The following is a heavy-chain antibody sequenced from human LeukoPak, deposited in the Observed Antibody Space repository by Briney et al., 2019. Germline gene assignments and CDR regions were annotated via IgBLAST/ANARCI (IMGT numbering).Heavy chain of an antibody. Sequence: GEALKISCQGSRYSFSSYWIGWVRQMPGKGLEWMGIIYPGDSKTKYGPSFQGQFTISADKSISTAYLQWSSLEASDTAMYYCATKITSYSSRWDYFDSWGQGTLVTVSS. CDR3: ATKITSYSSRWDYFDS. V-gene: IGHV5-51*01. J-gene: IGHJ4*02. CDR1: RYSFSSYW. CDR2: IYPGDSKT. D-gene: IGHD6-13*01.